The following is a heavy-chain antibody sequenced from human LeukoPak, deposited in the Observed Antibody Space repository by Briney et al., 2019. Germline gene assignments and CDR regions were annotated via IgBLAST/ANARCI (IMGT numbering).Heavy chain of an antibody. Sequence: GESLKISCRGSGYSFSSYWIGWVRPMPGKGLEWMGIIYPGDSEPTYSPSFQGQVTISADKSISTAYVQWSSLKASDTAMYYCARPTHIMIFGVPNHDGAFEIRGQGTRVTVSS. V-gene: IGHV5-51*01. J-gene: IGHJ3*02. CDR1: GYSFSSYW. CDR2: IYPGDSEP. D-gene: IGHD3-3*01. CDR3: ARPTHIMIFGVPNHDGAFEI.